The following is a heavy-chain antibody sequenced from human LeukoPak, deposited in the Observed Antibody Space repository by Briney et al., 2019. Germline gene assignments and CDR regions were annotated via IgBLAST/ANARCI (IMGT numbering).Heavy chain of an antibody. V-gene: IGHV3-53*01. J-gene: IGHJ4*02. CDR2: IYSGGST. CDR1: GFTVSSNY. D-gene: IGHD1-26*01. CDR3: AKTSLLGDYYFDY. Sequence: GGSLRLSCAASGFTVSSNYMSWVRQAPGKGLEWVSVIYSGGSTYYADSVKGRFTISRDNSKNTLYLQMNSLRAEDTAVYYCAKTSLLGDYYFDYWGQGTLVTVSS.